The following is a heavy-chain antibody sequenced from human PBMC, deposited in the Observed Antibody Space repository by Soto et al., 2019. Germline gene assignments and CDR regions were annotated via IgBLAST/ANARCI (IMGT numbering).Heavy chain of an antibody. J-gene: IGHJ6*02. CDR3: AREARTYYYGMDV. CDR1: GFTFSSYA. Sequence: QVQLVESGGGVVQPGRSLRLSCAASGFTFSSYAMHWVRQAPGKGLEWVAVISYDGSNKYYADSVKGRFTISRDNSKNTLYLQMNSLRAEDTAVYYCAREARTYYYGMDVWGQGTTVTVSS. CDR2: ISYDGSNK. V-gene: IGHV3-30-3*01.